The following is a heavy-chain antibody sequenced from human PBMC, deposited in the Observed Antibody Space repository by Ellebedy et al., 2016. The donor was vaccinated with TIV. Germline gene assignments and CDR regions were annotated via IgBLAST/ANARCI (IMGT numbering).Heavy chain of an antibody. CDR1: GFTFSSYA. Sequence: LSLTXAASGFTFSSYAMHWVRQAPGKGLEWVAVISYDGSNKYYADSVKGRFTISRDNSKNTLYLQMNSLRAEDTAVYYCARDRGEGWTFDAFDIWGQGTMVTVSS. D-gene: IGHD3/OR15-3a*01. V-gene: IGHV3-30-3*01. CDR2: ISYDGSNK. J-gene: IGHJ3*02. CDR3: ARDRGEGWTFDAFDI.